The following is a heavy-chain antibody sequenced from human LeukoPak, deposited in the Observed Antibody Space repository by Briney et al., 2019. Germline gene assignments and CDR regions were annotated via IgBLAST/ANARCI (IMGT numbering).Heavy chain of an antibody. CDR2: ISSSGGST. D-gene: IGHD5-18*01. J-gene: IGHJ3*02. CDR3: ATGRGYSYGDDAFDI. CDR1: GFTFSSYA. V-gene: IGHV3-23*01. Sequence: GGSLRLSCAASGFTFSSYAMSWVRQAPGKGLEWVSAISSSGGSTYYADSVKGRFTISRDNSKNTLYLQMNSLRAGDTAVYYCATGRGYSYGDDAFDIWGQGTMVTVSS.